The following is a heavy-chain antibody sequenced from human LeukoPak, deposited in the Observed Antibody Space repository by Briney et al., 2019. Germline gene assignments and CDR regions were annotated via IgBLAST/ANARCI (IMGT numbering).Heavy chain of an antibody. CDR2: RNPNSGNT. Sequence: GASVKVSCKASGYTFTSYDINWGRQATGQGLEWMVWRNPNSGNTGYAQKFQGRVTMTRNTSISTAYMELSSLRSEDTAVYYCARGAGATYYYYYMDVWGKGTTVTVSS. J-gene: IGHJ6*03. CDR1: GYTFTSYD. V-gene: IGHV1-8*01. CDR3: ARGAGATYYYYYMDV.